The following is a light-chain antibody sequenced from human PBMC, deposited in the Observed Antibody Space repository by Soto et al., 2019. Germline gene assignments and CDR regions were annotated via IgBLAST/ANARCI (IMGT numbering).Light chain of an antibody. V-gene: IGKV1D-13*01. CDR2: AVS. Sequence: AIQLTQSPSSLSASVGDRVTITCRASQGIYDSLAWYQQKPGRAPNLLIYAVSRSQRAVPSRFSGSGSETEFTLTINNLQPEDFAVYYCQQLHNYPRTFGQGTKVEVK. CDR1: QGIYDS. CDR3: QQLHNYPRT. J-gene: IGKJ1*01.